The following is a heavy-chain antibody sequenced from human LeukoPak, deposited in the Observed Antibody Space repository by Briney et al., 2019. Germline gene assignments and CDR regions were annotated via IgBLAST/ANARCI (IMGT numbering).Heavy chain of an antibody. J-gene: IGHJ1*01. V-gene: IGHV1-18*01. Sequence: ASVKVSCKASGYTFTSYGISWVRQAPEQGLEWMGWISAYNGNTNYAQKIQGRVTMTTDTSTSTAYMELRSLRSDDTAVYYCARDKETYYYDSSGYGHWGQGTLVTVSS. CDR1: GYTFTSYG. CDR3: ARDKETYYYDSSGYGH. D-gene: IGHD3-22*01. CDR2: ISAYNGNT.